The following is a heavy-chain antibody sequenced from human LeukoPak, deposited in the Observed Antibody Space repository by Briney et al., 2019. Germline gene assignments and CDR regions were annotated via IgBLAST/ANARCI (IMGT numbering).Heavy chain of an antibody. CDR1: GFAFNRDW. V-gene: IGHV3-7*03. J-gene: IGHJ4*02. CDR3: ARARGAGPGAHFDY. Sequence: GRSLRLSCAASGFAFNRDWTAWVRQAPGKGLKWVANIKEDGSEKNYVDSVKGRFTISRDNAKNSLYLQMNSLRAEDTAVYYCARARGAGPGAHFDYWGQGTLVIVSS. CDR2: IKEDGSEK. D-gene: IGHD3-10*01.